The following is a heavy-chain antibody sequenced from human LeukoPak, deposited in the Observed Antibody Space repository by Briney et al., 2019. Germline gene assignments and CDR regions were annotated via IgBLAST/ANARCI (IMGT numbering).Heavy chain of an antibody. CDR1: GYTFTSYG. V-gene: IGHV1-18*01. CDR2: ISAYNGNT. CDR3: ARDGRVYDYYYGMDV. Sequence: ASVKVSCKASGYTFTSYGISWVRQAPGQGLEWMGWISAYNGNTNYAQKLQGRVTMTRDTSTSTVYMELSSLRSEDTAVYYCARDGRVYDYYYGMDVWGQGTTVTVSS. J-gene: IGHJ6*02.